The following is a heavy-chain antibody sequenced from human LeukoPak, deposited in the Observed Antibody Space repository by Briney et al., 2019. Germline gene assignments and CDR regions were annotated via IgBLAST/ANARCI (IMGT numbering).Heavy chain of an antibody. V-gene: IGHV3-23*01. CDR1: GFTFNMSA. CDR2: ISASGSGT. CDR3: AKVTTDCSSTSCFLPYAFDF. J-gene: IGHJ3*01. D-gene: IGHD2-2*01. Sequence: TGGSLRLSCGASGFTFNMSAFNSVRQAPGKGLEWVSSISASGSGTFYADSVKGRFAISRDNSRNMVVLLMNTLRAEDTAIYYCAKVTTDCSSTSCFLPYAFDFWGQGTMVAVSS.